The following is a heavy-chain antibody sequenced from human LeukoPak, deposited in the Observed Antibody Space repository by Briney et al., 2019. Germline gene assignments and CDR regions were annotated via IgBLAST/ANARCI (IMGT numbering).Heavy chain of an antibody. CDR2: ISGSGGST. CDR1: GFTFSSYS. Sequence: GGSLRLSCAASGFTFSSYSMNWVRQAPGKGLEWVSAISGSGGSTYYADSVKGRFTISRDNSKNTLYLQMNSLRAEDTAVYYCAKDHRGSSWYYFDYWGQGTLVTVSS. V-gene: IGHV3-23*01. J-gene: IGHJ4*02. D-gene: IGHD6-13*01. CDR3: AKDHRGSSWYYFDY.